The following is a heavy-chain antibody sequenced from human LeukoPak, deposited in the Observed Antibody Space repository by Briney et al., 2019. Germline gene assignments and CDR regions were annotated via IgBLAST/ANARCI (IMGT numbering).Heavy chain of an antibody. J-gene: IGHJ4*02. CDR1: GGSIRRYY. CDR2: IYYSGST. CDR3: ARDGVLGGLFVWDY. V-gene: IGHV4-59*01. Sequence: ASETLSHTCSLWGGSIRRYYWSWIRQPPAKGLDWIGYIYYSGSTNYNPSLKSRVTISVDTSKNQFSLKLSSVTAADTAVYYCARDGVLGGLFVWDYWGQGTLVTVSS. D-gene: IGHD3-16*01.